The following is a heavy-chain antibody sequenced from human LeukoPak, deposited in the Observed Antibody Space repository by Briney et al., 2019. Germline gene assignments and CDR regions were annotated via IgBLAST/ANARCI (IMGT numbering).Heavy chain of an antibody. CDR1: GDSISSGGYY. CDR2: IYIGESA. V-gene: IGHV4-61*02. D-gene: IGHD2-2*01. J-gene: IGHJ4*02. Sequence: SETLSLTCSVFGDSISSGGYYWTWIQQPAGKGLEWIGRIYIGESANYNCSLKSRVTILVDTSKNQFSLKLSSVTAADTAMYFCARSRERICSNPPCYVDLQATWGQGTLVTVSP. CDR3: ARSRERICSNPPCYVDLQAT.